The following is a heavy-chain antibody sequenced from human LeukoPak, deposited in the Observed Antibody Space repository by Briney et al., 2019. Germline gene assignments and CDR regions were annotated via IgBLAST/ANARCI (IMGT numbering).Heavy chain of an antibody. CDR1: GFTFSNSG. D-gene: IGHD6-19*01. Sequence: QAGGSLRLSCAASGFTFSNSGMHWVRQAPGKGLEWVAVISSDGTNKYYADSVKGRFTISRDNSKNTLYLQMNSLRAEDTAVYYCAKPSSSGWSLGAFDIWGQGTMVTVSS. CDR3: AKPSSSGWSLGAFDI. J-gene: IGHJ3*02. CDR2: ISSDGTNK. V-gene: IGHV3-30*18.